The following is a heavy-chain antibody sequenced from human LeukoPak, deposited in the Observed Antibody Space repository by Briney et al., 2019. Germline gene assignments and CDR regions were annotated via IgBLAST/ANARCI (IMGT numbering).Heavy chain of an antibody. Sequence: VESLKISCQGSGYDFTNYWIGWVRQMPGKGLEWMAIIYPDDSDTKYNPSFQGQVTISSDKSISTAYLQWSSLKASGTAIYYCVRQADSSGWYYFDYWGPGTRVTVTS. CDR3: VRQADSSGWYYFDY. J-gene: IGHJ4*02. CDR2: IYPDDSDT. CDR1: GYDFTNYW. D-gene: IGHD6-19*01. V-gene: IGHV5-51*01.